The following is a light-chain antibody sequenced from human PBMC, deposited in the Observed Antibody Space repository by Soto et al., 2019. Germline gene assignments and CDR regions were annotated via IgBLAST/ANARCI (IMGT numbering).Light chain of an antibody. CDR1: QTISRW. CDR2: DAS. J-gene: IGKJ1*01. CDR3: QQYTTYWT. Sequence: PSSLSSCLGDRVSITCRASQTISRWLAWYQQKPGKGPKLLIYDASSLESGLPSRFSGSGSGTEFTLTISSLQSDDFATYYCQQYTTYWTFGQGTKVDIK. V-gene: IGKV1-5*01.